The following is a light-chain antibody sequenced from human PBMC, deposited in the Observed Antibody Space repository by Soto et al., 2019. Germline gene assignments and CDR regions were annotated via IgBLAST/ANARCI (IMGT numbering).Light chain of an antibody. Sequence: QSVLTQPASVSGSLGQSITFASTGTGNDVGGYNSVSWYQQHPGKDPKLVIYDVSNRPSGVSNRFSASKSGIMASLTISGLQAEDEEPDYSCSSYTRTSPYVFGTGT. V-gene: IGLV2-14*01. J-gene: IGLJ1*01. CDR3: SSYTRTSPYV. CDR1: GNDVGGYNS. CDR2: DVS.